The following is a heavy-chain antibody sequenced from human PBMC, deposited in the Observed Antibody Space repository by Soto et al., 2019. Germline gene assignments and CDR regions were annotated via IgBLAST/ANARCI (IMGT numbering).Heavy chain of an antibody. V-gene: IGHV3-23*01. Sequence: EVQLLESGGGLVQPGGSLRLSCSTSGFTFSTYAMNWVRQAPGKGLEWVSALSGSVGTTYYADSVRGRFTISRDNSKNTLFLQMNSLRAEDTALYYCAKQRAGYGSGSDTYYFDFWGQGTPVTVSS. CDR1: GFTFSTYA. D-gene: IGHD3-10*01. J-gene: IGHJ4*02. CDR2: LSGSVGTT. CDR3: AKQRAGYGSGSDTYYFDF.